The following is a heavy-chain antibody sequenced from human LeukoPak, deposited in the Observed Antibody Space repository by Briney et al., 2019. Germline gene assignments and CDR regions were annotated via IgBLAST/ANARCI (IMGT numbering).Heavy chain of an antibody. Sequence: GASVQVSCKASGYSFTDYGITWVRQAPGQGLEWMGWISGRNGNTNYSQRLQGRVTMTTDTSTSTAYMELRSLTSDDTAVYYCARDHALWSICFDYWGQGTLVTVSS. V-gene: IGHV1-18*01. CDR2: ISGRNGNT. D-gene: IGHD2/OR15-2a*01. CDR3: ARDHALWSICFDY. J-gene: IGHJ4*02. CDR1: GYSFTDYG.